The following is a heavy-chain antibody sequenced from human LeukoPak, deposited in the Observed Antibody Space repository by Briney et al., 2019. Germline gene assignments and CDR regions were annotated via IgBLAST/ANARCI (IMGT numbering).Heavy chain of an antibody. CDR2: INPKIGGT. D-gene: IGHD2-15*01. J-gene: IGHJ4*02. V-gene: IGHV1-2*02. CDR3: ARDLFTPRDH. Sequence: ASVKVSCKASGYTFTSYDINWVRQATGQGLEWMGWINPKIGGTDYAQKFQGRVTMTRDTSISTAYMELSGLRSDDTAIYYCARDLFTPRDHWGQGTLVTVSS. CDR1: GYTFTSYD.